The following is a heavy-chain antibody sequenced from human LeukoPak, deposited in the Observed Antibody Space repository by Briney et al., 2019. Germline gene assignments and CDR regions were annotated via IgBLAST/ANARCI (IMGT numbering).Heavy chain of an antibody. Sequence: GGSLRLSCTTSGFTFEDYTMSWVRQAPGRGLEWVGFIRSKAFGGTTEYAAPVKGRFTISRDDSKGIAYLQMNSLKIEDTAMYYCSRAPYSNYVNLDYWGQGTLVTVSS. CDR2: IRSKAFGGTT. V-gene: IGHV3-49*04. CDR3: SRAPYSNYVNLDY. J-gene: IGHJ4*02. D-gene: IGHD4-11*01. CDR1: GFTFEDYT.